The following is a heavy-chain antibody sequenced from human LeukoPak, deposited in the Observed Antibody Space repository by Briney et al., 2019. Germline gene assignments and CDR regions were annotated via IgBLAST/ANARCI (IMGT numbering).Heavy chain of an antibody. V-gene: IGHV3-53*01. CDR3: ASSNCDGDCYLDY. CDR2: IYSAGGT. CDR1: GFTIAKKY. J-gene: IGHJ4*02. D-gene: IGHD2-21*02. Sequence: PGGSLRLSCAASGFTIAKKYMNWVRQAPGKGLDWVSLIYSAGGTSYADSVKGRFTISEDNSKNTLYLQMNRLRLEDTAVYYCASSNCDGDCYLDYWGQGTLVTVSS.